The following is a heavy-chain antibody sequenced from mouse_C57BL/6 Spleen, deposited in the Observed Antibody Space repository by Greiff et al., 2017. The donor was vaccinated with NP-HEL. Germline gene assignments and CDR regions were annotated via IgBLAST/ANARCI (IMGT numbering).Heavy chain of an antibody. CDR2: INPNNGGT. D-gene: IGHD1-1*01. J-gene: IGHJ3*01. CDR3: AIYYGSSWFAY. V-gene: IGHV1-22*01. Sequence: EVQLQQSGPELVKPGASVKMSCKASGYTFTDYNMHWVKQSHGKSLEWIGYINPNNGGTSYNQQFKGKATLTVNKSSSTAYMELRSLTSEDSAVYYCAIYYGSSWFAYWGQGTLVTVSA. CDR1: GYTFTDYN.